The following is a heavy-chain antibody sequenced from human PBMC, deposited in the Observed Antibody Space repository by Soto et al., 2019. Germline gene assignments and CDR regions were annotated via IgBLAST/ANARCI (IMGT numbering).Heavy chain of an antibody. CDR2: ISSSGSTI. V-gene: IGHV3-48*03. J-gene: IGHJ4*02. Sequence: PGGSLRLSCAASGFTFSSYEMNWVRQAPGKGLEWVSYISSSGSTIYYADSVKGRFTISRDNAKNSLYLQMNSLRAEDTAVYYCASGRGSIMITFGGVNPRYYGYWGQGTLVTVSS. D-gene: IGHD3-16*01. CDR3: ASGRGSIMITFGGVNPRYYGY. CDR1: GFTFSSYE.